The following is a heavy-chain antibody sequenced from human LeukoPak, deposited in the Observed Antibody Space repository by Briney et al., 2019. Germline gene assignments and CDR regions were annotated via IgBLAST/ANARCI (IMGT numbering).Heavy chain of an antibody. CDR1: GFSFSSYG. CDR3: ARDRYGEPFDY. J-gene: IGHJ4*02. V-gene: IGHV3-33*01. D-gene: IGHD4-17*01. Sequence: PGGSLRLSCAASGFSFSSYGMLWVRQAPGKGLEWVAVIWYDGSNKYYADSVKGRFTISRDNSKNTLFLQMNTLRAEDTAVYYCARDRYGEPFDYWGQGTLVIVSS. CDR2: IWYDGSNK.